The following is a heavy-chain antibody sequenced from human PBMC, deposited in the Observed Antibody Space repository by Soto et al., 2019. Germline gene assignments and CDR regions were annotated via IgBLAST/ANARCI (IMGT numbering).Heavy chain of an antibody. V-gene: IGHV4-59*08. CDR2: IYYSGST. Sequence: SETPSLTCTVSGGSISSYYWSWIRQPPGKGLEWIGYIYYSGSTNYNPSLKSRVTISVDTSKNQFSLKLSSVTAADTAVYYCARRYGDAFDIWGQGTMVTVSS. D-gene: IGHD4-17*01. CDR3: ARRYGDAFDI. CDR1: GGSISSYY. J-gene: IGHJ3*02.